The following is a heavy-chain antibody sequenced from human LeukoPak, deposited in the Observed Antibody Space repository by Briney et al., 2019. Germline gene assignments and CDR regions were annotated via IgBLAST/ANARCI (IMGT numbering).Heavy chain of an antibody. Sequence: LETLSLTCTVSGGSVSSGSYYWSWIRQPPGKGLEWIGYIYYSGSTNYNPSLKSRVTISVDTSKNQFSLKLSSVTAADTAVYYCARQITIFGAWSFDYWGQGTLVTVSS. CDR3: ARQITIFGAWSFDY. J-gene: IGHJ4*02. D-gene: IGHD3-3*01. V-gene: IGHV4-61*01. CDR2: IYYSGST. CDR1: GGSVSSGSYY.